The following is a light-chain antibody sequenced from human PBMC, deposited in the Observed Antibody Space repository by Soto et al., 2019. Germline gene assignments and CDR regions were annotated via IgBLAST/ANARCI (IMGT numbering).Light chain of an antibody. Sequence: DFQMTQSPSSLSASVGYRVTITCRASQSISPWLAWYQQKPGRAPNLLIYKASTLETGVPSRFSGSGSGTQFTLTISSLQPDDFATYYCQQYNPDSPWTFGQGTKVEIE. CDR2: KAS. V-gene: IGKV1-5*03. CDR3: QQYNPDSPWT. CDR1: QSISPW. J-gene: IGKJ1*01.